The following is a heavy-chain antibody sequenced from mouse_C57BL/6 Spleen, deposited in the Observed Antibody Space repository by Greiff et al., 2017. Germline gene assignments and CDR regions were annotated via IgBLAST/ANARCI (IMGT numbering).Heavy chain of an antibody. CDR1: GYAFSSYW. D-gene: IGHD1-1*01. CDR3: ASGITTVVAPDY. Sequence: QVQLQQSGAELVKPGASVKISCKASGYAFSSYWMHWVKQRPGKGLEWIGQIYPGDGDTNYNGKFKGKATLTADKSSSTAYMQLSSLTSEDSAVYFCASGITTVVAPDYWGQGTTLTVSS. J-gene: IGHJ2*01. CDR2: IYPGDGDT. V-gene: IGHV1-80*01.